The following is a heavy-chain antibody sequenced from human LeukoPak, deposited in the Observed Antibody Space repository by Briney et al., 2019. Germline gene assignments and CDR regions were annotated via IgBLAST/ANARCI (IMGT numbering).Heavy chain of an antibody. CDR2: IYYSGST. V-gene: IGHV4-30-4*08. J-gene: IGHJ4*02. CDR1: GGSISSGGYY. Sequence: SETLSLTCTVSGGSISSGGYYWSWIRQPPGKGLEWIGYIYYSGSTYYNPSLKSRVTISVDTSKNQFSLKLSSVTAADTAVYYCAREYYYDSSGYYHYYFDYWGQGTLVTVSS. CDR3: AREYYYDSSGYYHYYFDY. D-gene: IGHD3-22*01.